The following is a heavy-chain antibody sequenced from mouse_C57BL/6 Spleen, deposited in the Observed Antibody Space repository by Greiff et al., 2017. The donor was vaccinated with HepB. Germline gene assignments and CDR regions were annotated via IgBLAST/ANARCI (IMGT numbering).Heavy chain of an antibody. Sequence: VQLQQSGPVLVKPGASVKMSCKASGYTLTDYYMNWVKQSHVKSLEWIGVINPYNGGTSYNQKFKGKAKLTADKSSSTAYMELDSLTSEDSAVYYCAKGPGYDNYWGQGTTLTVSS. J-gene: IGHJ2*01. CDR2: INPYNGGT. CDR3: AKGPGYDNY. CDR1: GYTLTDYY. D-gene: IGHD2-2*01. V-gene: IGHV1-19*01.